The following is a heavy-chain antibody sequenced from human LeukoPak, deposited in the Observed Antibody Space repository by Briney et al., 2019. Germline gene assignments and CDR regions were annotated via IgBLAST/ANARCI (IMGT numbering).Heavy chain of an antibody. V-gene: IGHV1-8*01. Sequence: GASVTVSCKASGYTFTIYDFNWVRQATGQRTEWMGWMSPNSGDTGYAQKFKDRVTMTRNTSISTAYMELSSLRSDDTAVYYCARGPPNWGYDYWGPGTLVTVSS. CDR3: ARGPPNWGYDY. D-gene: IGHD7-27*01. CDR2: MSPNSGDT. CDR1: GYTFTIYD. J-gene: IGHJ4*02.